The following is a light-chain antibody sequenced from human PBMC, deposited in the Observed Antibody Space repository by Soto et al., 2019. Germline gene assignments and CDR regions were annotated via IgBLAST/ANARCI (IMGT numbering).Light chain of an antibody. V-gene: IGKV1-5*03. CDR1: QTIISW. CDR2: KAS. J-gene: IGKJ1*01. CDR3: QHYNSYSEA. Sequence: DIQMTQSPSTLSGSVGDRVTITCRASQTIISWLAWYQQKPGKAPKVLIYKASTLKSGVPSRFSGSGSGTEFTLTISSLQPDDFATYYCQHYNSYSEAFGQGTKVDIK.